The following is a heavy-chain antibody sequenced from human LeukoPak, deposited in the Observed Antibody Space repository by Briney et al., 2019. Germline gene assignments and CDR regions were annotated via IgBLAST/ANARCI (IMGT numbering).Heavy chain of an antibody. D-gene: IGHD6-19*01. V-gene: IGHV1-46*01. J-gene: IGHJ4*02. CDR1: GYTFTSYY. CDR2: INPTGGST. CDR3: SRLGPYSSDWYGYFDY. Sequence: ASVKVSCKAAGYTFTSYYIHWVRQAPGQGREWMGLINPTGGSTSYAQKFQGRGTMTRDTSTSTVYMELSSLRSEDTAVYYCSRLGPYSSDWYGYFDYWGQATLVTVSS.